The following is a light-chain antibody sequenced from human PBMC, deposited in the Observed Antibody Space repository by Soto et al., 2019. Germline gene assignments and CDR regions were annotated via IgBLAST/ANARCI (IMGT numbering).Light chain of an antibody. V-gene: IGLV1-40*01. J-gene: IGLJ1*01. CDR3: QSYDSSLSGTSV. CDR1: SSNIGAGYD. CDR2: GNT. Sequence: SVLTQPPSVSGAPGQRVTISFTGSSSNIGAGYDVHWYQQLPGTAPKLLIYGNTNRPSGVPDRFSGSRSGTSASLAFTGLQAEDDGDHYCQSYDSSLSGTSVFGTGTKVT.